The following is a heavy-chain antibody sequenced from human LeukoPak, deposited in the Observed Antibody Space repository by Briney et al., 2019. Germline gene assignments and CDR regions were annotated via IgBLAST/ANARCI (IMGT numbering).Heavy chain of an antibody. D-gene: IGHD3-22*01. CDR2: IYSGGST. CDR1: GFTVSSNY. V-gene: IGHV3-53*05. Sequence: GGSLRLSCAASGFTVSSNYMSWVRQAPGKGLEWVSVIYSGGSTYYADSVKGRFTISRDNSKNTLYLQMNSLRAEDTAVYYCARDGYYDSSGWSVGGYYFDYWGQGTLVTVSS. J-gene: IGHJ4*02. CDR3: ARDGYYDSSGWSVGGYYFDY.